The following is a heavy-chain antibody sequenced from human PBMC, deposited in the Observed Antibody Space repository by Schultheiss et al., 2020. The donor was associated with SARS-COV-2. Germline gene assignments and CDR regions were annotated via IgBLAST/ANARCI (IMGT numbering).Heavy chain of an antibody. Sequence: ASVKVSCKASGYTFTDYFMYWVRQAPGQGLEWMGWINPNSGGTNYAQKFQGRVTMTRDTSISTAYMELSSLRSEDTAVYYCARDGALGRFDSWGQGTLVTVSS. D-gene: IGHD4/OR15-4a*01. J-gene: IGHJ5*01. V-gene: IGHV1-2*02. CDR1: GYTFTDYF. CDR3: ARDGALGRFDS. CDR2: INPNSGGT.